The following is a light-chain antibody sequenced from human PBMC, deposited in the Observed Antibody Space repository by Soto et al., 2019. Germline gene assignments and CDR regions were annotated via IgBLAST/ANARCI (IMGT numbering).Light chain of an antibody. J-gene: IGLJ1*01. CDR3: VSYTSSTTYV. CDR2: DVA. Sequence: QSVLAQPASVSDSPGQSIIISCTGTSSDVGGSNFVSWYQQHPGKPPKLIIYDVANRPSGVSNRFSGSKSGSTASLIISRLQTEDEADYYCVSYTSSTTYVFGTGTKGTVL. CDR1: SSDVGGSNF. V-gene: IGLV2-14*03.